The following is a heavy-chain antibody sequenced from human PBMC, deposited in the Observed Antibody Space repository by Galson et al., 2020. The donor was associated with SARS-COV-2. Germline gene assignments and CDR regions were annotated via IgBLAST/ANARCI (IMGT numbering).Heavy chain of an antibody. J-gene: IGHJ3*02. CDR2: TRDKANSYTT. V-gene: IGHV3-72*01. CDR1: GFTFSDYY. Sequence: WGSLRLSCAASGFTFSDYYMDWVRQAPGKWLEWVGRTRDKANSYTTEYAASVKNRFTISRDDSKNSLHLQMDSLKTEDTAVYYCAREGYSSSRDAFDIWGQGTMVTVSS. CDR3: AREGYSSSRDAFDI. D-gene: IGHD6-13*01.